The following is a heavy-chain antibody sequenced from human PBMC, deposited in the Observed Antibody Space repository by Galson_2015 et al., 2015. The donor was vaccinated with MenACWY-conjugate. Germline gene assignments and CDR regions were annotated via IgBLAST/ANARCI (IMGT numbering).Heavy chain of an antibody. CDR3: ARGVQGLAAAEDNWFDP. V-gene: IGHV3-74*01. J-gene: IGHJ5*02. CDR2: INSDGSST. CDR1: GFTFSSYW. D-gene: IGHD6-13*01. Sequence: SLRLSCAASGFTFSSYWMHWVRQGPGEGLVWVSRINSDGSSTNYADSVKGRFTISRDNAKNTLYLQMNSLRAEDTAVYYCARGVQGLAAAEDNWFDPWGQGTLVTVSS.